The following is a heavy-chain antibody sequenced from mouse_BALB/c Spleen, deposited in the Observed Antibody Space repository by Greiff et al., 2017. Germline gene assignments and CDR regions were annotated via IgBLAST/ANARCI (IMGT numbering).Heavy chain of an antibody. J-gene: IGHJ3*01. Sequence: EVQLVESGAELVRSGASVKLSCTASGFNIKDYYMHWVKQRPEQGLEWIGWIDPENGDTEYAPKFQGKATMTADTSSNTAYLQLSSLTSEDTAVYYCNAYYYGSRRGFAYWGQGTLVTVSA. CDR1: GFNIKDYY. CDR2: IDPENGDT. CDR3: NAYYYGSRRGFAY. V-gene: IGHV14-4*02. D-gene: IGHD1-1*01.